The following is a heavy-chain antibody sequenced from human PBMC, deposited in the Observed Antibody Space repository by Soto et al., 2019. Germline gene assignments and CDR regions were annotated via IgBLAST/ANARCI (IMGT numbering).Heavy chain of an antibody. V-gene: IGHV3-23*01. CDR1: GFTFSSYA. Sequence: EVQLLESGGGLVQPGGSLRLSCAASGFTFSSYAMSWVRQAPGKGLEWVSAISGSGGSTYYADSVKGRFTISRDNSKNTLYLQMHRLGAEDTAVYYCAKVVGVTAVAGTWGYYCYMDVWGKGTTVTVSS. J-gene: IGHJ6*03. D-gene: IGHD6-19*01. CDR3: AKVVGVTAVAGTWGYYCYMDV. CDR2: ISGSGGST.